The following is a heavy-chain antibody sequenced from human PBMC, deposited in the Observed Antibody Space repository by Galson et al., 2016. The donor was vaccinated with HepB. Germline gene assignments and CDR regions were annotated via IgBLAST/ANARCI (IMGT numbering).Heavy chain of an antibody. D-gene: IGHD3-16*01. Sequence: SLRLSCAASGFNFRTYTMHWVRQAPGKGPQWVAVMSSDEYTKYYSDSVKGRFIISRDNSKSTLYLQMNSLSAEDAAVYYCARAGGVYAYGPRKEYYFDSWGQGTLVTVSS. V-gene: IGHV3-30-3*01. J-gene: IGHJ4*02. CDR2: MSSDEYTK. CDR3: ARAGGVYAYGPRKEYYFDS. CDR1: GFNFRTYT.